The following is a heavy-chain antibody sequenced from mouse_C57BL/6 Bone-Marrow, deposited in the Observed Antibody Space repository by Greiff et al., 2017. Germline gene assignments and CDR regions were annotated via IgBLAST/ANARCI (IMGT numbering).Heavy chain of an antibody. CDR1: GYTFTSYW. V-gene: IGHV1-69*01. J-gene: IGHJ4*01. Sequence: VQLQQPGAELVMPGASVKLSCKASGYTFTSYWMHWVKQRPGQGLEWIGEIDPSDSYTNYNQKFKGKSTLPVDKSSSTAYMQLSSLTSEDSAVYYCAREAITTVVVPYAMDYWGQGTSVTVSS. CDR2: IDPSDSYT. D-gene: IGHD1-1*01. CDR3: AREAITTVVVPYAMDY.